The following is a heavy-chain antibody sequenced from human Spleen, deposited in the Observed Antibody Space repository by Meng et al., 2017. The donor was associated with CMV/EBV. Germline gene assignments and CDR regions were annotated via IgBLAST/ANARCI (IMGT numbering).Heavy chain of an antibody. Sequence: AFSHYPISWVGQATGQGVEWIEGIVPIFGKTNYAQEFQGRITITTNEYTSTAYIELSSLRSENTAVYYCANGYCSSTRCLNNWFDPWGQGNLVTVSS. CDR3: ANGYCSSTRCLNNWFDP. D-gene: IGHD2-2*01. CDR1: AFSHYP. CDR2: IVPIFGKT. J-gene: IGHJ5*02. V-gene: IGHV1-69*05.